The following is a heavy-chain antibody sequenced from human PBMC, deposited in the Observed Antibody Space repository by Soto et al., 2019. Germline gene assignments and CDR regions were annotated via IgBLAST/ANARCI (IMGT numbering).Heavy chain of an antibody. CDR2: IKSKTDGGTT. D-gene: IGHD3-3*01. V-gene: IGHV3-15*01. CDR1: GFTFSNAW. CDR3: TTGRWSGYYYYYYGMDV. J-gene: IGHJ6*02. Sequence: EVQLVESGGGLVQPGGSLRLSCAASGFTFSNAWMSWVRQAPGKGLEWVGRIKSKTDGGTTDYAAPVKGRFTISRDDSKNTLYLQMNSLKTEDTAVYYCTTGRWSGYYYYYYGMDVWGQGTTVTVSS.